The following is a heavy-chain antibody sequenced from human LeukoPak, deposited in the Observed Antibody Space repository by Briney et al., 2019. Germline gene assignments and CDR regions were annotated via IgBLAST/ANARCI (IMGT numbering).Heavy chain of an antibody. CDR2: ISSRSSTI. CDR1: AFTLSTNS. CDR3: ARAAGSGRNHFDY. J-gene: IGHJ4*02. D-gene: IGHD6-19*01. Sequence: GGSLRPFCAASAFTLSTNSMNCDRQAPGKGLEWVSYISSRSSTIYYADSVKGRFTISRDNATNSLYLQMNSLRAEDTAVYYCARAAGSGRNHFDYWGQGTLVTVSS. V-gene: IGHV3-48*01.